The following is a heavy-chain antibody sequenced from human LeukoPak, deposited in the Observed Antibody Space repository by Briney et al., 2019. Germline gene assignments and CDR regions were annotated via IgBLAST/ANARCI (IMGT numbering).Heavy chain of an antibody. D-gene: IGHD3-10*02. Sequence: PGGSLRLSCAASGLTFSFYSMNWVRQAPGKGLEWVSYISSSGSTIYYADSVKGRFTISRDNAKNSLYLQMNSLRAEDTAVYHCAELGITMIGGVWGKGTTVTISS. V-gene: IGHV3-48*04. CDR1: GLTFSFYS. CDR3: AELGITMIGGV. J-gene: IGHJ6*04. CDR2: ISSSGSTI.